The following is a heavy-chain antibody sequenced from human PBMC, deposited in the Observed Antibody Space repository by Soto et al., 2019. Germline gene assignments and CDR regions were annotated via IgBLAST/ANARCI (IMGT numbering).Heavy chain of an antibody. D-gene: IGHD4-17*01. CDR2: ISWNSGSI. CDR1: GFTFDDYA. CDR3: AKGPSGDYASDAFDI. Sequence: DVQLVESGGGLVQPGRSLRLSCAASGFTFDDYAMHWVRQAPGKGLEWVSGISWNSGSIGYADSVKGRFTISRDNAKNSLYLQMNSLRAEDTALYYCAKGPSGDYASDAFDIWGQGTMVTVSS. J-gene: IGHJ3*02. V-gene: IGHV3-9*01.